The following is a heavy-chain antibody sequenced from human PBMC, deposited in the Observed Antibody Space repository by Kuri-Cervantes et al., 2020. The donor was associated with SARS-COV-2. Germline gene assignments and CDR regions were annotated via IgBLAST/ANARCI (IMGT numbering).Heavy chain of an antibody. V-gene: IGHV3-21*01. D-gene: IGHD6-6*01. J-gene: IGHJ4*02. CDR3: ERDQGWAPGSSDYFDY. CDR1: GFTFRSYS. Sequence: GESLKISCAASGFTFRSYSMNWVRQAPGKGLEWVSSISSSSSYIYYADSVKGRFTISRDNAKNSLYLKMNSLRAEDTAVYYCERDQGWAPGSSDYFDYWGQGTLVTVSS. CDR2: ISSSSSYI.